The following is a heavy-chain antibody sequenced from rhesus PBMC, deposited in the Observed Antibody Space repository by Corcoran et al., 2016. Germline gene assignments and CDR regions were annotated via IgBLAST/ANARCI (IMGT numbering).Heavy chain of an antibody. V-gene: IGHV3S16*01. J-gene: IGHJ4*01. Sequence: EVQLVESGGGLVQPGGSLRLSCAASGFTFSDYYMSWVRQAPGKGLEWVSSIISTIIYIYYADSVKGRFTISRDNAKTSLSLQMNSLKTEDTAVYYCTREGGYGYFDYWGQGVLVTVSS. CDR1: GFTFSDYY. CDR2: IISTIIYI. CDR3: TREGGYGYFDY. D-gene: IGHD3-9*01.